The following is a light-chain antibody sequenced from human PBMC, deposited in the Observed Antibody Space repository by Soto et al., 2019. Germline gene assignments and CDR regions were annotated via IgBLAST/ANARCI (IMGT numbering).Light chain of an antibody. CDR1: QSVSNNW. J-gene: IGKJ1*01. CDR3: LQYGSSTWT. Sequence: EIVLTQSPGTVSLSPGERATLSCRASQSVSNNWLAWYQQKSGQAPRVLIYGASSRVTGIPNRFSGSGSGTDFTLSISRLEPEDCAGYYCLQYGSSTWTFGHGTKVEIK. CDR2: GAS. V-gene: IGKV3-20*01.